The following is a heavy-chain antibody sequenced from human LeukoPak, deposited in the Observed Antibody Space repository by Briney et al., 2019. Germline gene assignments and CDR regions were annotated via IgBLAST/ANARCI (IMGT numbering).Heavy chain of an antibody. J-gene: IGHJ6*03. V-gene: IGHV1-24*01. Sequence: ASVKVSCKVSGYTLTELSMHWVRQAPGKGLEWMGGFDPEDGETIYAQKFQGRVTMTEDTSTDTAYMELSSLRSEDTAVYYCARDTYYDFWPPRFYMDVWGKGTTVTVSS. CDR2: FDPEDGET. CDR3: ARDTYYDFWPPRFYMDV. CDR1: GYTLTELS. D-gene: IGHD3-3*01.